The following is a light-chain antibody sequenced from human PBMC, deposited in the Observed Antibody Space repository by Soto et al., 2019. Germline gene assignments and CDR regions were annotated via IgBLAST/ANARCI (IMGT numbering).Light chain of an antibody. Sequence: QSALTQPASVSGSRGQSITISCTGTSSDVGGYNYVSWYQQHPGKAPKLMIYEVSNRPSGVSNRFSGSKSGNTASLTISGLQAEDEADYYCSSYTSSSTLLDVFGTGTKLTVL. CDR1: SSDVGGYNY. CDR2: EVS. V-gene: IGLV2-14*01. CDR3: SSYTSSSTLLDV. J-gene: IGLJ1*01.